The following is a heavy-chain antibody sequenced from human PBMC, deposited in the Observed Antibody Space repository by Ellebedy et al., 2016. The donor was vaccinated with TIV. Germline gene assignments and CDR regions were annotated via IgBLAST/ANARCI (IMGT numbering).Heavy chain of an antibody. D-gene: IGHD5-18*01. V-gene: IGHV3-23*01. CDR2: ISGAGDSA. Sequence: GESLKISCTASGFTLSNYAMGWVRRAPGKGLEWVSAISGAGDSAFYAESVEGRFTISRDNSRNTLYLQMNSLRDEDTAVYFCAKDRTAGDGYWVFDSWGQGTLVTVSS. CDR3: AKDRTAGDGYWVFDS. J-gene: IGHJ4*02. CDR1: GFTLSNYA.